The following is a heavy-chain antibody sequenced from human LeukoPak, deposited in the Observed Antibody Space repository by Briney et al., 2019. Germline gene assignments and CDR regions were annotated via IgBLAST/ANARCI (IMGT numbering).Heavy chain of an antibody. CDR1: GGPFSSYA. J-gene: IGHJ4*02. V-gene: IGHV1-69*05. CDR3: ARSRTSYDSSGYYGFFFDY. CDR2: IIPIFGTA. D-gene: IGHD3-22*01. Sequence: GASVKVSCKASGGPFSSYALSWGRQDPGQRLEWMGGIIPIFGTANYAQKFQGRVTITTDESTSTAYMELSSLRSEDTAVYYCARSRTSYDSSGYYGFFFDYWGQGTLVTVSS.